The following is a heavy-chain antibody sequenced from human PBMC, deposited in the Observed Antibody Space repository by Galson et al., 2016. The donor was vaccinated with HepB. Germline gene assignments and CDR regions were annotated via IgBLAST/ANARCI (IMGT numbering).Heavy chain of an antibody. V-gene: IGHV4-61*09. CDR1: GDSTSSGRYY. CDR3: ARGITPFLRFDP. Sequence: TLSLTCAVSGDSTSSGRYYWRWIRRPAGEGLEWIGHLSTSGRTKYNPSLKDRVTISLDTSQNQFSLSLNSVTAADTAVYYCARGITPFLRFDPWGQGTLVTVSS. CDR2: LSTSGRT. D-gene: IGHD1-14*01. J-gene: IGHJ5*02.